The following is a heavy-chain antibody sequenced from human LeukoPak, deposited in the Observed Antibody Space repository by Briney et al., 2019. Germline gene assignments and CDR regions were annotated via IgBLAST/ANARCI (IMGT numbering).Heavy chain of an antibody. Sequence: SVKVSCKASGGTFSSHAISWVRQAPGQGLEWMGRIIPTFGTANYAQKFQGRVTITTDESTSTAYMELSSLRSEDTAVYYCARERRYGDYVPYYMDVWGKGTTVTVSS. J-gene: IGHJ6*03. CDR2: IIPTFGTA. V-gene: IGHV1-69*05. D-gene: IGHD4-17*01. CDR3: ARERRYGDYVPYYMDV. CDR1: GGTFSSHA.